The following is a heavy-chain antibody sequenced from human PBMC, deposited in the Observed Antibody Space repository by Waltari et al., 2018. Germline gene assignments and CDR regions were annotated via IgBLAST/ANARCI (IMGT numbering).Heavy chain of an antibody. V-gene: IGHV1-69*12. J-gene: IGHJ4*02. D-gene: IGHD6-6*01. CDR2: IIPIFGTA. CDR3: ARYTTSIAARGGFDY. Sequence: QVRLVQSGAAGTTPGSSVTVSCKASGGSFSSYANSWVRQAPGQGLEWMGGIIPIFGTANYAQKFQGRVTITADESTSTAYMELSSLRSEDTAVYYCARYTTSIAARGGFDYWGQGTLVTVSS. CDR1: GGSFSSYA.